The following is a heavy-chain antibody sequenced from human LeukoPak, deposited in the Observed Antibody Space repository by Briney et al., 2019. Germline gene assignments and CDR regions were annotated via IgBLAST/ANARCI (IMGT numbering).Heavy chain of an antibody. D-gene: IGHD3-22*01. J-gene: IGHJ1*01. CDR1: GGSISSSSYY. V-gene: IGHV4-39*07. Sequence: SETLSLTCIVSGGSISSSSYYWGWIRQPPGKGLEWVGSIYYSGSTYYNPSLKSRVTISVDRSKNQFSLKLTSVTAADTAVYYCARGSDYYDSSGYYPAEYFQHWGQGTLVTVSS. CDR3: ARGSDYYDSSGYYPAEYFQH. CDR2: IYYSGST.